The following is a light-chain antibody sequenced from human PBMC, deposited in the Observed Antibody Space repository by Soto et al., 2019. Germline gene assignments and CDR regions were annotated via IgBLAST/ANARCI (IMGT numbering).Light chain of an antibody. J-gene: IGKJ1*01. CDR3: QQYNDYWT. V-gene: IGKV1-5*03. CDR2: LAS. CDR1: QSINIW. Sequence: DIQMTQSPSTLSASVGDRVTITCRASQSINIWLARYQQKPGRAPKLLIYLASTLASGVPSRFSGSGSGTDFTLTISSLQPDDFATYYCQQYNDYWTFGQGTRVEVK.